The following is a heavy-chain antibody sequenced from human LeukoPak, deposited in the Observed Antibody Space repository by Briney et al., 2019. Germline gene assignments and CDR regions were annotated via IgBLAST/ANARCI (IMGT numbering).Heavy chain of an antibody. V-gene: IGHV4-34*01. CDR3: ARGYSSSWYVFDY. CDR2: IYHSGVT. J-gene: IGHJ4*02. Sequence: KPSETLSLTCAVYGGSFSGYYWSWIRQPPGKGLEWIATIYHSGVTYYNPSLKSRVSISVDTSKNQFSLQLSSVTAADTAVYYCARGYSSSWYVFDYWGQGTLVTVSS. D-gene: IGHD6-13*01. CDR1: GGSFSGYY.